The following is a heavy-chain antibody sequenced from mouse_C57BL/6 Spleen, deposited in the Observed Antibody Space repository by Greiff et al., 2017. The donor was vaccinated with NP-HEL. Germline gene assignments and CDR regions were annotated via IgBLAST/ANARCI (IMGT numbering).Heavy chain of an antibody. D-gene: IGHD3-2*02. CDR2: ISDGGSYT. J-gene: IGHJ4*01. V-gene: IGHV5-4*03. Sequence: EVMLVESGGGLVKPGGSLKLSCAASGFTFSSYAMSWVRQTPEKRLEWVATISDGGSYTYYPDNVKGRFTISRDNAKNNLYLQMSHLKSEDTAMYYCASGSSGYAMDYWGQGTSVTVSS. CDR1: GFTFSSYA. CDR3: ASGSSGYAMDY.